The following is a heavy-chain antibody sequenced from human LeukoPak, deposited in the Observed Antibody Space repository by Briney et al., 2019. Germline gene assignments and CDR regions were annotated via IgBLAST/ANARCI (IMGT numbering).Heavy chain of an antibody. CDR2: IIPIFGTA. V-gene: IGHV1-69*06. CDR1: GGTFSSYA. D-gene: IGHD3-9*01. CDR3: ARVAPHYDILNGYPSYYFDY. Sequence: SVKVSCKASGGTFSSYAISWVRQAPGQGLEWMGGIIPIFGTANYAQKFQGRVTITADKSTSTAYTELSSLRSEDTAVYYCARVAPHYDILNGYPSYYFDYWGQGTLVTVSS. J-gene: IGHJ4*02.